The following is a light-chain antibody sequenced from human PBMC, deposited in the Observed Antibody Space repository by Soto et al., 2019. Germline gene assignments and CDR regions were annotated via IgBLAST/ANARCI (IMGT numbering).Light chain of an antibody. Sequence: EIVLTQSPGTLSLSPGERATLSCRASQSVTSSYLAWYQQKPGQTPRLLIYGASSRATGIPDRFSGSGSGTDFALTISRLEPEDFEVYYFVHDGSLPFTFGEGTRLEI. J-gene: IGKJ5*01. CDR3: VHDGSLPFT. V-gene: IGKV3-20*01. CDR1: QSVTSSY. CDR2: GAS.